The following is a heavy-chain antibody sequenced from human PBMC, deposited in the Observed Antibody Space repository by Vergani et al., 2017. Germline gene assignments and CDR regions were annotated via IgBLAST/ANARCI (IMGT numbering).Heavy chain of an antibody. Sequence: EVQLLESGGGLVQPGGSLRLSCAASGFTFSSYAMSWVRQAPGKGLEWVSAISGSGGSTYYADSVKGRFTISRDNAKNFLYLQMNSLRAEDTALYYCAKDITAGRPEGDAFDIWGQGTMVTVSS. CDR1: GFTFSSYA. CDR2: ISGSGGST. J-gene: IGHJ3*02. D-gene: IGHD3-10*01. V-gene: IGHV3-23*01. CDR3: AKDITAGRPEGDAFDI.